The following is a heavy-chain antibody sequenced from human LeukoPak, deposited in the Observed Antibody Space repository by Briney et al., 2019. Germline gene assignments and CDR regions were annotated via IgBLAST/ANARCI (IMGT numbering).Heavy chain of an antibody. D-gene: IGHD5-24*01. CDR3: ARVGDGSRQNAFDI. J-gene: IGHJ3*02. CDR2: IIPIFGTA. CDR1: GGTFSSYA. Sequence: SVKVSCKASGGTFSSYAISWVRQAPGQGLEWMGGIIPIFGTANYAQKFQGRVTITADKSTSTAYMELSSLRSEDTAVYYCARVGDGSRQNAFDIWGQGTMVTVSS. V-gene: IGHV1-69*06.